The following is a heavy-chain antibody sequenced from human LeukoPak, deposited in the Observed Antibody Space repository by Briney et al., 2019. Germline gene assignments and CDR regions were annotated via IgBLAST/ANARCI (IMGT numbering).Heavy chain of an antibody. CDR2: IIPLFGTS. V-gene: IGHV1-69*05. D-gene: IGHD1-26*01. CDR1: GGTFSSYA. J-gene: IGHJ6*03. Sequence: GASVKVSCKASGGTFSSYAISWVRQAPGHGLEWIGGIIPLFGTSNYAQKFQGRVTITRNTSISTVYMELSSLLPEDKAVYYCARGVGAPISYYHYYIDVWGKGTTVTVSS. CDR3: ARGVGAPISYYHYYIDV.